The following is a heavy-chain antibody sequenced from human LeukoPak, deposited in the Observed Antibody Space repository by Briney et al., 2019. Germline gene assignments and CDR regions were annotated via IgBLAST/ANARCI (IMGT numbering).Heavy chain of an antibody. CDR2: IIPIFGTA. CDR1: GGTFSSYA. J-gene: IGHJ4*02. V-gene: IGHV1-69*13. Sequence: GASVKVSCKASGGTFSSYAISWVRQAPGQGLEWMGGIIPIFGTANYAQKFQGRVTITADESTSTAYMELSSLRSEDTAVYYCARVGSLRYFDWSFDYWGQGTLVTVSS. CDR3: ARVGSLRYFDWSFDY. D-gene: IGHD3-9*01.